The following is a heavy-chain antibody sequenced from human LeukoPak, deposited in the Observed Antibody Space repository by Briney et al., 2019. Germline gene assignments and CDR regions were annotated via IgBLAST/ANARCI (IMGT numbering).Heavy chain of an antibody. D-gene: IGHD3-22*01. CDR1: GGSFSGYY. Sequence: SETLSLTCAVYGGSFSGYYWSWIRQPPGKGLGWIGEINHSGSTNYNPSLKGRVTISVDTSKNQFSLKLSSVTAADTAVYYCARDHDYYDNFDPWGQGTLVTVSS. J-gene: IGHJ5*02. V-gene: IGHV4-34*01. CDR3: ARDHDYYDNFDP. CDR2: INHSGST.